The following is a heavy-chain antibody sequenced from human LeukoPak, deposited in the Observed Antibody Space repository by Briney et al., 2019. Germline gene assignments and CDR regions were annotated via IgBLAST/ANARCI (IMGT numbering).Heavy chain of an antibody. V-gene: IGHV4-4*07. D-gene: IGHD3-10*01. J-gene: IGHJ5*02. CDR3: TRDSGTTGEVKFDP. CDR1: GASISKYY. Sequence: SETLSLTCTVSGASISKYYWTWVRQTVGKGLEWIGRIYGDGTITYNPSLKSRVTMSVDTSKNQFSLRLTSVTAADTVMYYCTRDSGTTGEVKFDPWGQGTLVTVSS. CDR2: IYGDGTI.